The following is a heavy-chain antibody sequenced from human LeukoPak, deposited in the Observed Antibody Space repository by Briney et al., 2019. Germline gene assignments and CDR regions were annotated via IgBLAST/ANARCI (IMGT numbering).Heavy chain of an antibody. Sequence: PGGSLRLSCAASGFTFSSYGMHWVRQAPGKGLEWVAFIRYDGSNKYYADSVKGRFTISRDNSKNTLYLQMNSLRAEDTAVYYCAKAPVLRFLEWLLTGYYFDYWGQGTLVTVSS. CDR2: IRYDGSNK. CDR1: GFTFSSYG. D-gene: IGHD3-3*01. J-gene: IGHJ4*02. CDR3: AKAPVLRFLEWLLTGYYFDY. V-gene: IGHV3-30*02.